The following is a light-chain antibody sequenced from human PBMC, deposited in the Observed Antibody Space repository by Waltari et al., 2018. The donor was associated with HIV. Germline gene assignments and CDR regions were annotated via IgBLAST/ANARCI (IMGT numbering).Light chain of an antibody. Sequence: DIVMTQSPDSLAVSLGERATINCKSSQSVLYTSNNKNYLAWYQQKPGQPPKLLLYWASSRESGVPDRFNGSGSGTNFTLTISRLQAEDVAVYYCQQYYISPWTCGQGTKVEVK. CDR3: QQYYISPWT. J-gene: IGKJ1*01. V-gene: IGKV4-1*01. CDR1: QSVLYTSNNKNY. CDR2: WAS.